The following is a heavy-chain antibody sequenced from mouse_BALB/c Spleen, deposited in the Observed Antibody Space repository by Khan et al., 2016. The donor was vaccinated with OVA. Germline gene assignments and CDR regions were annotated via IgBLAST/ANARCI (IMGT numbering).Heavy chain of an antibody. CDR2: IDPPNGNT. CDR1: GLKIKDTY. Sequence: EVELVESGPELVKSGATVQSSCTASGLKIKDTYTHSLKQWLEQGLQGIGRIDPPNGNTKYDPNLQGKATVTPDTSSNPAYLQLSSLTAEDTAVYYCARMARKWGQGTTLTVSS. CDR3: ARMARK. J-gene: IGHJ2*01. V-gene: IGHV14-3*02.